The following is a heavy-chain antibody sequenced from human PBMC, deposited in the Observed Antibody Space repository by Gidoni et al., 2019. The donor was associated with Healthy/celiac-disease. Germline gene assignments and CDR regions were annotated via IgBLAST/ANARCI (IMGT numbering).Heavy chain of an antibody. Sequence: EVQLVQSGAEVQKPGESLRISCKGSGYSFTSYWISWVRQMPGKGLEWMGRIDPSDSYTNYSPSFQGHVTISADKSISTAYLQWSSLKASDTAMYYCARSSNYGNYYYYYGMDVWGQGTTVTVSS. J-gene: IGHJ6*02. CDR1: GYSFTSYW. CDR3: ARSSNYGNYYYYYGMDV. D-gene: IGHD4-4*01. V-gene: IGHV5-10-1*03. CDR2: IDPSDSYT.